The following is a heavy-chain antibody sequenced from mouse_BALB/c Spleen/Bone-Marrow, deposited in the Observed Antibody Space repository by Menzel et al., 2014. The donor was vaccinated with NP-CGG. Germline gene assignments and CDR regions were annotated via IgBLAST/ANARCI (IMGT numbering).Heavy chain of an antibody. V-gene: IGHV1-5*01. J-gene: IGHJ2*01. Sequence: DVKLQESGTVLARPGASVKMSCKASGYSFTSYWMHWVKQRPGQGLEWIGAIYPGNSDTSYNQEFKGKAKLTAITSATTAYMGLSNLTNENSAVYFCTRKVYYGNPLDYWAQGTTLSVSS. CDR1: GYSFTSYW. CDR3: TRKVYYGNPLDY. D-gene: IGHD2-1*01. CDR2: IYPGNSDT.